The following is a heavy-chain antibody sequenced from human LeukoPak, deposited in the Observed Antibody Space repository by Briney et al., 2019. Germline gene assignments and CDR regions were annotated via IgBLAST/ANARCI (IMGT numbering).Heavy chain of an antibody. Sequence: GGSLRLSCAASGFTVSSNYMSWVRQARGKGLEWVSDIYSGGSTYYADSVKGRFTISRDNSKNTLYLQMNSLGAEDTAVYYCARAGGDDYYYYYGMDVWGQGTTVTVSS. V-gene: IGHV3-66*01. CDR2: IYSGGST. CDR1: GFTVSSNY. D-gene: IGHD3-16*01. CDR3: ARAGGDDYYYYYGMDV. J-gene: IGHJ6*02.